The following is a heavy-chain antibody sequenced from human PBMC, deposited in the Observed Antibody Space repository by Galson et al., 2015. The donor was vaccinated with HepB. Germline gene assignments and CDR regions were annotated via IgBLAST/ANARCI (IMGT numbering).Heavy chain of an antibody. Sequence: SLRLSCAASGFTFSSYWMSWVRQAPGKGLEWVANIKQDGSEKYYVDSVKGRFTISRVNAKNSLYLQMNSLRAEDTAVYYCARDKRVGAFDIWGQGTMVIVSS. J-gene: IGHJ3*02. CDR2: IKQDGSEK. V-gene: IGHV3-7*03. D-gene: IGHD1-26*01. CDR3: ARDKRVGAFDI. CDR1: GFTFSSYW.